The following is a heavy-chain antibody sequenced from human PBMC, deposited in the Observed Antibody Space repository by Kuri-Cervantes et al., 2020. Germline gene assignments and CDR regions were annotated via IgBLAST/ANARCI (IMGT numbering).Heavy chain of an antibody. CDR1: GGSISSSNW. J-gene: IGHJ3*02. D-gene: IGHD5-24*01. CDR2: IYHSGST. Sequence: GSLRLSCAVSGGSISSSNWWSWVRQHPGKGLEWIGEIYHSGSTNYNPSLKSRVTISVDKSKNQFSLKLSSVTAADTAVYYCARDQIREIDAFDIWGQGTMVTVSS. V-gene: IGHV4-4*02. CDR3: ARDQIREIDAFDI.